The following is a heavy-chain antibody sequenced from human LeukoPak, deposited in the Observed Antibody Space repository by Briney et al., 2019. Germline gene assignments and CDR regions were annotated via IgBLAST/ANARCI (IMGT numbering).Heavy chain of an antibody. D-gene: IGHD6-19*01. J-gene: IGHJ4*02. CDR3: AKHVRTSVWFFDS. CDR1: GFTFSSDA. V-gene: IGHV3-23*01. CDR2: ISGSGGRT. Sequence: PGGSLRLSCAASGFTFSSDALSWVRQAPGKGLEWVSLISGSGGRTDYADSVKGRFTISRDNSKNTLYLQMNSLKAEDTAVYYCAKHVRTSVWFFDSWGQGTLVTVSS.